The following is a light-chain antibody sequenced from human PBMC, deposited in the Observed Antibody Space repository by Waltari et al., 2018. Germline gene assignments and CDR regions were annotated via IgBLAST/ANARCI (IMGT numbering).Light chain of an antibody. J-gene: IGLJ3*02. CDR1: SSNIGSNT. Sequence: QSVLTQPPSASGTPGQRVTISCSGSSSNIGSNTVAWYEQFPGMAPRLLIYSNNERPSGVPDRFSGSKSGSSASLTISGRHFEDEADYYCATWDDSLNGRVFGGGTKLTVL. CDR3: ATWDDSLNGRV. V-gene: IGLV1-44*01. CDR2: SNN.